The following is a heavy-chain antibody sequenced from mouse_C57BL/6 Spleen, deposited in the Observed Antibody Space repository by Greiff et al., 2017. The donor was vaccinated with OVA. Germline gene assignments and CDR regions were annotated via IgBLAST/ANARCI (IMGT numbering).Heavy chain of an antibody. D-gene: IGHD2-1*01. CDR3: AIFDDGNLDYAMDY. Sequence: QVQLQQPGAELVKPGASVKLSCKASGYTFTSYWMQWVKPRPGQGLEWIGEIDPSDSYTNYNQKFKGKATLTVDTSSSTAYMQLSSLTSEDSAVYYCAIFDDGNLDYAMDYWGQGTSVTVSS. V-gene: IGHV1-50*01. CDR2: IDPSDSYT. J-gene: IGHJ4*01. CDR1: GYTFTSYW.